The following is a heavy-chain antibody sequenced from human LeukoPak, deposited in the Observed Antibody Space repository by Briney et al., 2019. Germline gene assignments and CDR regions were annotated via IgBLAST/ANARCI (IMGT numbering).Heavy chain of an antibody. Sequence: GGSLRLSCTASGFTFGDYAMSWFRQAPGKGLEWVSYISSSSSTIYYADSVKGRFTISRDNAKNSLNLQMNSLRAEDTAVYYCRGVRGGTEADYWGQGTLVTVSS. CDR3: RGVRGGTEADY. CDR1: GFTFGDYA. J-gene: IGHJ4*02. V-gene: IGHV3-48*01. D-gene: IGHD3-10*01. CDR2: ISSSSSTI.